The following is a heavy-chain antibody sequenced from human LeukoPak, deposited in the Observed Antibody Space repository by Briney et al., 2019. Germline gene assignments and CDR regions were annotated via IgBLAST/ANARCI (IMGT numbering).Heavy chain of an antibody. CDR1: GGSISSYY. CDR2: IYTSGST. V-gene: IGHV4-4*07. J-gene: IGHJ5*02. D-gene: IGHD2-2*01. Sequence: SETLSLTCTVSGGSISSYYWSWIRQPAGKGLEWIGRIYTSGSTNYNPSLKSRVTMSVDTSKNQFSLKLSSVTAADTAVYYCARDHLEWWDIVVVPAARRYNWFDPWGQGTLVTVSP. CDR3: ARDHLEWWDIVVVPAARRYNWFDP.